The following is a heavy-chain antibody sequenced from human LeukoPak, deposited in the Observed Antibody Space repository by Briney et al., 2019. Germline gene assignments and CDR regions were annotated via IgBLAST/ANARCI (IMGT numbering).Heavy chain of an antibody. CDR1: GGSISSSSYY. CDR2: IYYSGST. D-gene: IGHD6-19*01. Sequence: PSETLSLTCTVSGGSISSSSYYWGWIRQPPGKGLEWIGSIYYSGSTYYNPSLKSRVTISVDTSKNQFSLKLSSVTAADTAVYYCAMVVTVADRRFDPWGQGTLVTVSS. V-gene: IGHV4-39*01. CDR3: AMVVTVADRRFDP. J-gene: IGHJ5*02.